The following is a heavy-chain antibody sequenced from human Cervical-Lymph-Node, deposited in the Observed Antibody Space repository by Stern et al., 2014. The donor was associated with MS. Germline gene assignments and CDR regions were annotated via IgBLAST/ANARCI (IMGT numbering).Heavy chain of an antibody. CDR3: ARGSDWYPLDY. CDR2: ISFDGAKP. J-gene: IGHJ4*02. D-gene: IGHD6-19*01. Sequence: QVQLVQSGGGVVQPGRSLRLSCSPSGFAFSTYGMHWVRQAPGKGLEWVALISFDGAKPYYSDTVKVRFTISRDNPKNTLYLQMKSLRGEDTAVYYCARGSDWYPLDYWGQGTLVTVSS. CDR1: GFAFSTYG. V-gene: IGHV3-30*03.